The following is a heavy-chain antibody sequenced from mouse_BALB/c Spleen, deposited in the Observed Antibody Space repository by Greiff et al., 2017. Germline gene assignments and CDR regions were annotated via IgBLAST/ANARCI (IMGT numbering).Heavy chain of an antibody. CDR2: IFPGTGTT. CDR1: GYTFTSYW. Sequence: VQLQESGAELVKPGASVKLSCKTSGYTFTSYWIQWVKQRPGQGLGWIGEIFPGTGTTYYNEKFKGKATLTIDTSSSTAYMQLSSLTSEDSAVYFCARRGFAYWGQGTLVTVSA. J-gene: IGHJ3*01. V-gene: IGHV1S132*01. CDR3: ARRGFAY.